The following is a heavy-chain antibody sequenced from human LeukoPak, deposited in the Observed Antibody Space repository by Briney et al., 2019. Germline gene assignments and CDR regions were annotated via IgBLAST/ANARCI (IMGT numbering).Heavy chain of an antibody. CDR2: INWNSDSI. D-gene: IGHD1-1*01. CDR1: GFTFDDYA. Sequence: GGSLRLSCAASGFTFDDYAMHWVRQAPGKGLEWVSGINWNSDSIDYADSVKGRFTISRDNAKNSLYLQMNSLRAEDTALYYCAKDGSQENGTQAFDIWGQGTMVTVSS. CDR3: AKDGSQENGTQAFDI. V-gene: IGHV3-9*01. J-gene: IGHJ3*02.